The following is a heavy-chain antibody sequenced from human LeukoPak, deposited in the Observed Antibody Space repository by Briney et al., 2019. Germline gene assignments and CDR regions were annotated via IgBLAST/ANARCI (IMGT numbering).Heavy chain of an antibody. J-gene: IGHJ4*02. D-gene: IGHD4-17*01. V-gene: IGHV3-15*07. CDR1: GFTFNNAW. CDR3: TSYTMTTPYYFDY. Sequence: GGSLRLSCAASGFTFNNAWMNWVRQAPGKGLEWVGRIKSKTDGETTDYAAPVKGRFTISRDDSKNTLYLQMNSLKIEDTAVYYCTSYTMTTPYYFDYWGQGTLVTVSS. CDR2: IKSKTDGETT.